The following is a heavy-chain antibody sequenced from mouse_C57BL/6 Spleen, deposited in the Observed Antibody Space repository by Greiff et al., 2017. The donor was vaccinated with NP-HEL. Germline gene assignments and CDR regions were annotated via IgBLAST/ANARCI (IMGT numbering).Heavy chain of an antibody. CDR3: AKSITTVVDYAMDY. CDR1: GFSLTSYG. V-gene: IGHV2-3*01. D-gene: IGHD1-1*01. CDR2: IWGDGST. Sequence: VKLMESGPGLVAPSQSLSITCTVSGFSLTSYGVSWVRQPPGKGLEWLGVIWGDGSTNYHSALISRLSISKDNSKSQVFIKLNSLQTDDTATYYCAKSITTVVDYAMDYWGQGTSVTVSS. J-gene: IGHJ4*01.